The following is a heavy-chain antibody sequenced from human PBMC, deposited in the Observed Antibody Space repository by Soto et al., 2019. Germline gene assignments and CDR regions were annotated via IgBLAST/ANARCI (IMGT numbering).Heavy chain of an antibody. Sequence: GASVKVSCKASGGTFGSDAITWVRQAPGQGLEWVGRIIPIFGTTNYAQNLQGRVTISADKSTLTSYMELHSLTSDDTALYYCARDRTDSGYYTNWLDPWGQGTQVTVPQ. CDR1: GGTFGSDA. CDR2: IIPIFGTT. V-gene: IGHV1-69*06. D-gene: IGHD3-22*01. J-gene: IGHJ5*02. CDR3: ARDRTDSGYYTNWLDP.